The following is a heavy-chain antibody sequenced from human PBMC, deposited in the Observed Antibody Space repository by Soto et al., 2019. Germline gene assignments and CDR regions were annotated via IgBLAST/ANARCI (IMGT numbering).Heavy chain of an antibody. D-gene: IGHD2-15*01. V-gene: IGHV3-33*01. CDR1: GFIFNEYG. CDR3: ARWACSGSNCNLNQRSFDL. CDR2: IWYDGSNK. Sequence: QVQLVQSGGGVVQLGRSLRLSCAASGFIFNEYGMHWVRQAPGKGLEWVAVIWYDGSNKYYADSVKGRFTFSRDNSKNTMSLQMNSLRFEDTAIYYCARWACSGSNCNLNQRSFDLWGQGTLVTVSS. J-gene: IGHJ4*02.